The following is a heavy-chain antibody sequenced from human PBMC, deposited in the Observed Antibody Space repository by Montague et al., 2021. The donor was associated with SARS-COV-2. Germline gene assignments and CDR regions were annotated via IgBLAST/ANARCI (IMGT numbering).Heavy chain of an antibody. CDR2: ISSSSSTI. V-gene: IGHV3-48*02. CDR1: GGSISISSYY. D-gene: IGHD3-9*01. CDR3: ARGTYTYYDILTGRTYGMDV. Sequence: ETLSLTCTVSGGSISISSYYWGWIRQAPGKGLEWVSYISSSSSTIYYADSVKGRFTISRDNAKNSLYLQMNSLRDEDTAVYYCARGTYTYYDILTGRTYGMDVWGQGTTVTVSS. J-gene: IGHJ6*02.